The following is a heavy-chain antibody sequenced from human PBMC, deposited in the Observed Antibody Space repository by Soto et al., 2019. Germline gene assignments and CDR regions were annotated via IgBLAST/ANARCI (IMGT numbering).Heavy chain of an antibody. CDR1: GFTFSSYA. V-gene: IGHV3-23*01. D-gene: IGHD1-26*01. Sequence: EVQLLESGGGLVQPGGSLRLSCAASGFTFSSYAMRWVRQAPGKGLEWVSAISGSGGSTYYADSVKGRFTISRDNSKNTLYLQMNGLRAGVAVVYDCARGGSGSYYDYWGQGTLVSVSS. CDR2: ISGSGGST. J-gene: IGHJ4*02. CDR3: ARGGSGSYYDY.